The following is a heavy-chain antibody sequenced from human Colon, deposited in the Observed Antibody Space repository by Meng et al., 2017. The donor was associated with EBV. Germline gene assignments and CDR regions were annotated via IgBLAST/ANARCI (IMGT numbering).Heavy chain of an antibody. CDR2: INHSGST. Sequence: QVQLQHGVAGLLKPSETLSLTCAVYGGSFSGYYWSWIRQPPEKGLEWIGEINHSGSTNYNPSLKSRVTISVDTSKKQFSLKLSSVTAADTAVYYCARGPGGSYYLYYFDYWGQGTLVTVSS. CDR1: GGSFSGYY. J-gene: IGHJ4*02. V-gene: IGHV4-34*01. D-gene: IGHD1-26*01. CDR3: ARGPGGSYYLYYFDY.